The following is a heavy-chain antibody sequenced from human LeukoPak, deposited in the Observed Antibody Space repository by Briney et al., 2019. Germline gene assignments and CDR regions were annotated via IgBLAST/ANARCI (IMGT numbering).Heavy chain of an antibody. Sequence: SETLSLTCTVSGGSISSYYWTWIRQPPGKGLEWIGYIYSSGSTNYNPSFKSRVTISVEPSKNQFSLKLSSVTAADTAVYYCARRAVAENYFDYWGQGTLVTVSS. CDR1: GGSISSYY. V-gene: IGHV4-59*08. J-gene: IGHJ4*02. D-gene: IGHD6-19*01. CDR3: ARRAVAENYFDY. CDR2: IYSSGST.